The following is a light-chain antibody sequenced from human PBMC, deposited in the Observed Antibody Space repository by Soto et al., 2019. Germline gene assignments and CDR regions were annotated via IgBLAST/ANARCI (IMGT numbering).Light chain of an antibody. CDR3: QQYNNWLLIT. CDR1: QSVSSN. J-gene: IGKJ5*01. CDR2: GAS. V-gene: IGKV3-15*01. Sequence: EIVMTQSPATLSVSPGERATLSCRASQSVSSNLAWYQQKPGQAPRLLIYGASTRATGIPARFSGSGSGTEFTLIISSLQSEDFAVYYCQQYNNWLLITFGQGTRLEIK.